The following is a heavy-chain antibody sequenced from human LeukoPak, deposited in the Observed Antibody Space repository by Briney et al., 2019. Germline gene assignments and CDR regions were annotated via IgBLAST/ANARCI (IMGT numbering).Heavy chain of an antibody. CDR1: GFTFSSYG. CDR3: ARVYDSSGYYPQHFDY. D-gene: IGHD3-22*01. V-gene: IGHV3-23*01. J-gene: IGHJ4*02. CDR2: ISGSGGST. Sequence: GGSLRLSCAASGFTFSSYGMSWVRQAPGKGLEWVSAISGSGGSTYYADSVKGRFTISRDNAKNSLYLQMNSLRAEDTAVYYCARVYDSSGYYPQHFDYWGQGTLVTVSS.